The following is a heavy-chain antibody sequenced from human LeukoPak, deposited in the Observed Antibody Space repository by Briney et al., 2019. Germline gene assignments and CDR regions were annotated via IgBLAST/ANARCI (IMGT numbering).Heavy chain of an antibody. CDR1: GFTFSSYG. V-gene: IGHV3-33*01. Sequence: GGSLRLSCAASGFTFSSYGMHWVRQAPGKGLEWVAVIWYDGSNKYYADSVKGRFTISRDNSKNTLYLQMNSLRAEDTAVYYCARDRGITMIVNYFDYWGQGTLVTVSS. J-gene: IGHJ4*02. D-gene: IGHD3-22*01. CDR3: ARDRGITMIVNYFDY. CDR2: IWYDGSNK.